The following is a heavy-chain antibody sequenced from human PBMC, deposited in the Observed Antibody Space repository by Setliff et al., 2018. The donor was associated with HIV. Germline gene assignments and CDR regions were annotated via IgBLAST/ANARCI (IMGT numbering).Heavy chain of an antibody. J-gene: IGHJ3*02. CDR3: ARYVAYDEDDFDI. D-gene: IGHD3-16*01. Sequence: PSETLSLTCAVYGGSFSNYYWSWIRQPPGKGLEWIGEINYSGSTKYNPSLKSRVTMSVDTSKNQFPLKLNSVTAADTAVYYCARYVAYDEDDFDIWGQGTMVTVSS. V-gene: IGHV4-34*01. CDR1: GGSFSNYY. CDR2: INYSGST.